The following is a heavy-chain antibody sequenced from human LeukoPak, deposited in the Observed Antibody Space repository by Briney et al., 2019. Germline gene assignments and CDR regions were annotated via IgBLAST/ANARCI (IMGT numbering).Heavy chain of an antibody. CDR2: ISGDGGST. CDR1: GFTFDDYA. V-gene: IGHV3-43*02. J-gene: IGHJ4*02. Sequence: GGSLRLSCAASGFTFDDYAMPWVRQAPGKGLEWVSLISGDGGSTYYADSVKGRFTISRDNSKNTLYLQMNSLRAEDTAVYYCAREESSSWLDYWGQGTLVTVSS. D-gene: IGHD6-13*01. CDR3: AREESSSWLDY.